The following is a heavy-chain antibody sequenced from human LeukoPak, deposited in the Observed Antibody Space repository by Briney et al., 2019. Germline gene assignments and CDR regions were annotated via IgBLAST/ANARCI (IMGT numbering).Heavy chain of an antibody. CDR1: GFTFTNYA. Sequence: GGSLRLSCAASGFTFTNYAMSWVRQAPGKGLEWVSAISGSGGNTYYADSVKGRFTISRDNSKNTLYLQMNSLRAEDTAVYYCARDNHDAFDIWGQGTMVTVSS. J-gene: IGHJ3*02. V-gene: IGHV3-23*01. CDR3: ARDNHDAFDI. CDR2: ISGSGGNT.